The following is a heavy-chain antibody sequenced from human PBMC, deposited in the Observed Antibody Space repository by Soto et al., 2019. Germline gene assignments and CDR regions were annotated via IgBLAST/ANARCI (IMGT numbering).Heavy chain of an antibody. Sequence: SETLSLTGTGSGGSISRGGYYWRWIRQPPGKGLVWIGYIYYSGSTYYNPSLKSRVTISVDTSKNQFSLKLSSVTAADTAVYYCAGDSVVVPGSRGMDVWGQGTTVTVSS. V-gene: IGHV4-31*03. CDR1: GGSISRGGYY. CDR2: IYYSGST. CDR3: AGDSVVVPGSRGMDV. J-gene: IGHJ6*02. D-gene: IGHD2-2*01.